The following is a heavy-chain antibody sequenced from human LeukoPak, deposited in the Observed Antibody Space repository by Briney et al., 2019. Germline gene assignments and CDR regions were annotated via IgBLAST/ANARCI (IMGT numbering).Heavy chain of an antibody. CDR2: MNPNSGNT. Sequence: GASVKVSCKASGYTFTSYDINWVRQATGQGLEWMGWMNPNSGNTGYAQKFQGRVTMTRNTSISTAYMELSSLRSEDTVVYYCASRGAYRVRFTDYYYYYMDVWGNGTTVTVSS. D-gene: IGHD3-10*01. CDR3: ASRGAYRVRFTDYYYYYMDV. J-gene: IGHJ6*03. V-gene: IGHV1-8*01. CDR1: GYTFTSYD.